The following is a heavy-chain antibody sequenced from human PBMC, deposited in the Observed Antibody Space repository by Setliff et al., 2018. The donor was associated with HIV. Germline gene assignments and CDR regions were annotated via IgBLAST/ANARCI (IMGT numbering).Heavy chain of an antibody. CDR2: INHSGST. CDR1: GGSFSGYY. D-gene: IGHD3-16*01. Sequence: SETLSLTCVVYGGSFSGYYWSWIRQPPGKGLEWIGEINHSGSTNYNPSLKSRATISVDTSKNQFSLKLSSVTAADTAVYYCAKRTFGSGRLDPWGQGTLVTVSS. V-gene: IGHV4-34*01. CDR3: AKRTFGSGRLDP. J-gene: IGHJ5*02.